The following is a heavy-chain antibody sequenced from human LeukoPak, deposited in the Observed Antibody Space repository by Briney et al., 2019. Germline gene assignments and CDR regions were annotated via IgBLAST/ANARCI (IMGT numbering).Heavy chain of an antibody. V-gene: IGHV3-74*01. D-gene: IGHD4-11*01. Sequence: PGGSLRLSCAASGFTFSIYWMHWVRQAPGKGLVWVSRINTDGSSTTYADSVKGRFTISRDNAKNTLYLQMNSLRAEDTAVYYCARGDDYGNFVDWGQGTLVTVSS. CDR2: INTDGSST. J-gene: IGHJ4*02. CDR1: GFTFSIYW. CDR3: ARGDDYGNFVD.